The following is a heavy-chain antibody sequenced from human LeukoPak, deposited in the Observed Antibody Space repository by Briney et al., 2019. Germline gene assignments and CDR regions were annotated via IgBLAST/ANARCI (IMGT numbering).Heavy chain of an antibody. CDR2: INSDGSST. CDR1: GFTFSSYW. CDR3: ARRAEAASIDY. V-gene: IGHV3-74*01. Sequence: GGSLRLSCAASGFTFSSYWMHWVRHAPGKGLVWVSRINSDGSSTSYADSVKGRFTISRDNAKNTLYLQMNSLRAEDTAVYYCARRAEAASIDYWGQGTLVTVSS. D-gene: IGHD2-15*01. J-gene: IGHJ4*02.